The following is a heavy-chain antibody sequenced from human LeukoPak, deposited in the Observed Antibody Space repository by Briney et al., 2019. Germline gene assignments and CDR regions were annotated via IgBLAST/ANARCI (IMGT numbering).Heavy chain of an antibody. J-gene: IGHJ5*02. D-gene: IGHD3-10*01. CDR3: TREGDYYGSGSPGSFDP. CDR1: GGSISSGTYS. V-gene: IGHV4-30-2*01. CDR2: IFHSGST. Sequence: SQTLSLTCAVSGGSISSGTYSWTWIRRPSGKGLEWIGYIFHSGSTYYNPSLKNRVTISVDRSKNQSSLKLTSVTAADTAVYYCTREGDYYGSGSPGSFDPWGQGTLVTVSS.